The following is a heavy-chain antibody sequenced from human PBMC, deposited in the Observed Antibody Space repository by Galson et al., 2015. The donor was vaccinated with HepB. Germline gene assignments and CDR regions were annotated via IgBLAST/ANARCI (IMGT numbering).Heavy chain of an antibody. D-gene: IGHD6-25*01. J-gene: IGHJ5*02. CDR3: AETSRIGELRLDP. CDR2: ISAYNGNT. V-gene: IGHV1-18*01. Sequence: SVKVSCKASGYTFTSFGISWVRQAPGQGLEWMGWISAYNGNTNYAQKLQGRVTMTTDTSTSTAYMELRSLRSDDTAVYYCAETSRIGELRLDPWGQGTLVTVSS. CDR1: GYTFTSFG.